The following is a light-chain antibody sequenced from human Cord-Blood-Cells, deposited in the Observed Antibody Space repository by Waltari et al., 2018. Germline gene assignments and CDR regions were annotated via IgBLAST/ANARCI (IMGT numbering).Light chain of an antibody. Sequence: EIVLTQSPATLSLSPGERATLPCRASQSVSSYLAWYQQKPGQAPRLLIYDASNRATGNPASFSGSGSGTDFTRTSNSLGPEDCAVYYGQKRSTGYTFGQRTKLE. CDR3: QKRSTGYT. CDR2: DAS. V-gene: IGKV3-11*01. J-gene: IGKJ2*01. CDR1: QSVSSY.